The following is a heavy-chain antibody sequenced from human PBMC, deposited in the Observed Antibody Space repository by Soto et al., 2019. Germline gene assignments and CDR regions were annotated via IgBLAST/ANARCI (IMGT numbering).Heavy chain of an antibody. CDR1: GGSILSSSYY. D-gene: IGHD2-15*01. CDR3: ARWSSAALDY. J-gene: IGHJ4*02. CDR2: IYYSGST. V-gene: IGHV4-39*01. Sequence: SETLSLTCTVPGGSILSSSYYWGWIRQSPGKGLEWIGSIYYSGSTYYNPSLKSRVTISVDTSKNQFSLKLSSVTAADTAVYYCARWSSAALDYWGQGTLVTVSS.